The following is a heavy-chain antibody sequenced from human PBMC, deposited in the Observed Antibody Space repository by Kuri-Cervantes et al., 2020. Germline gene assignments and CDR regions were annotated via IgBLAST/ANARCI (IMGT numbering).Heavy chain of an antibody. J-gene: IGHJ4*02. CDR3: ARGSGYSFDYFDY. D-gene: IGHD5-12*01. CDR2: SYPGDSDT. Sequence: KVSCKGTEYSFTSYWIGWVRQLRGKGLEWMGISYPGDSDTRYSPSFQGQVTISADKSISTASLQWSSLKAPDTAMYYCARGSGYSFDYFDYWGQGTLVTVSS. V-gene: IGHV5-51*01. CDR1: EYSFTSYW.